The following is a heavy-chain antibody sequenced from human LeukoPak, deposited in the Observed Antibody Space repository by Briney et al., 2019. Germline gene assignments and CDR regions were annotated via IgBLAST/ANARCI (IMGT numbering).Heavy chain of an antibody. D-gene: IGHD1-26*01. J-gene: IGHJ4*02. CDR3: ARALRSGSYREFDY. CDR2: INPNTGGT. V-gene: IGHV1-2*02. CDR1: GYTFSGYY. Sequence: ASVKVSCKASGYTFSGYYVHWVRQAPGQGLEWMGWINPNTGGTNYAQKFQGRVTMTRDTSIHTAYMELSRLRFDDTAVYYCARALRSGSYREFDYWGQGTLVAVSS.